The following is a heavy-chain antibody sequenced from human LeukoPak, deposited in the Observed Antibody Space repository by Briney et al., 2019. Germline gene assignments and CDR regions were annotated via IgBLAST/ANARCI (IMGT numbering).Heavy chain of an antibody. D-gene: IGHD3-22*01. CDR1: GDSITKYY. V-gene: IGHV4-4*07. Sequence: SETLSLTCTVSGDSITKYYWNWIRQPAGEGLEWIGRIYASGYTNYNPSLKSRVTMSKDTSKNQFSLKLTSLSAADTAVYYCVRDTHYYDSSGYSENYCFDSWGQGTLVTVSS. CDR2: IYASGYT. J-gene: IGHJ4*02. CDR3: VRDTHYYDSSGYSENYCFDS.